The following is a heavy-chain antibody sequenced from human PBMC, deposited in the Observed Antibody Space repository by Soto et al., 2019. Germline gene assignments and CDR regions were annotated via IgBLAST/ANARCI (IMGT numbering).Heavy chain of an antibody. J-gene: IGHJ5*02. D-gene: IGHD1-1*01. CDR2: IYYSGST. V-gene: IGHV4-61*01. CDR1: GGSVISGSYY. CDR3: ARVRNNWNGNYLNWFDP. Sequence: KRSETLSLTCTVSGGSVISGSYYFICIREPPWKGLELIGYIYYSGSTSYNPSLKSRVTISVDTSKNQFSLKLSSVTAADTAVYYCARVRNNWNGNYLNWFDPWGQGTLVTVSS.